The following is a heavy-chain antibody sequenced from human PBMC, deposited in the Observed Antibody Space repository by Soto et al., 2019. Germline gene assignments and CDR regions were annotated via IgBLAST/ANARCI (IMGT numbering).Heavy chain of an antibody. Sequence: EVQLVETGGGLIQPGGSLRLSCAASGFTVSSNFMSWVRQAPGKGLEWVSVIYSGGSTYYADSVKGRFTISRDNSKNTLYLQMNSLRAEDTAVYYCASWDSSGYYFDYWGQGTLVTVST. CDR2: IYSGGST. CDR3: ASWDSSGYYFDY. V-gene: IGHV3-53*02. CDR1: GFTVSSNF. D-gene: IGHD3-22*01. J-gene: IGHJ4*02.